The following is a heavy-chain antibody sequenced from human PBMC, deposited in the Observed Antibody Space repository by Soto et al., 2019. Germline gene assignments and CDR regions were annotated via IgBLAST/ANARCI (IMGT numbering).Heavy chain of an antibody. V-gene: IGHV3-33*01. J-gene: IGHJ6*03. CDR1: GFTFSSYG. Sequence: GGSLRLSCAASGFTFSSYGMHWVRQAPGKGLEWVAVIWYDGSNKYYADSVKGRFTISRDNSKNTLYLQMNSLRAEDTAVYYCARDFGRPGDGHVYYYYYMDVWGKGTTVTVSS. CDR3: ARDFGRPGDGHVYYYYYMDV. D-gene: IGHD3-16*01. CDR2: IWYDGSNK.